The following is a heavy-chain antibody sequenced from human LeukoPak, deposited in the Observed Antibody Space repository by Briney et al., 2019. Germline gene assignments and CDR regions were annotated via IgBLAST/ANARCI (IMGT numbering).Heavy chain of an antibody. Sequence: ASVKVSRKASGYTFTSYYMHWVRQPPGQGLEWMGIINPSCGSTSYAQKFQGRVTMTRDTSTSTVYMELSSLRSEDTAVYDCSREGDYYDIEYWGQGTLVTVSS. D-gene: IGHD3-22*01. V-gene: IGHV1-46*01. CDR1: GYTFTSYY. J-gene: IGHJ4*02. CDR2: INPSCGST. CDR3: SREGDYYDIEY.